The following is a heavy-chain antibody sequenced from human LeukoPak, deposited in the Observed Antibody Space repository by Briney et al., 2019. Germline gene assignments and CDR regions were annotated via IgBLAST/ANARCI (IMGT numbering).Heavy chain of an antibody. J-gene: IGHJ3*02. V-gene: IGHV3-15*01. Sequence: GGSLRLSCAASGFTFSNACMNWVRQAPGKGLEWVGHSKRKTDGGTTDYAAPVKGRFTISRDDSKNTLYLLMNSLKTEDTAVYYCTTGNYGAPRDDAFDIWGQGTMVTVSS. CDR3: TTGNYGAPRDDAFDI. D-gene: IGHD4-17*01. CDR1: GFTFSNAC. CDR2: SKRKTDGGTT.